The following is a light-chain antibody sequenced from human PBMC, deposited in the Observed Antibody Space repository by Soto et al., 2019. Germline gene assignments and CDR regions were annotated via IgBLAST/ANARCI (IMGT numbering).Light chain of an antibody. CDR3: DQYGSSAWT. CDR2: GAS. Sequence: EIVLTQSPGTLSLSPGERATLSCRASQSVSSSYLAWYQQKPGQAPRLLINGASSRATSIPDRFSSSGSGTDFTLIIGRLEAEDFAVDYCDQYGSSAWTFGQGTKVEIK. V-gene: IGKV3-20*01. CDR1: QSVSSSY. J-gene: IGKJ1*01.